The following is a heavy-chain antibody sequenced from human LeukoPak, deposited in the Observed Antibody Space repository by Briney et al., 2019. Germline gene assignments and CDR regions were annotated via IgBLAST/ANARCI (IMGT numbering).Heavy chain of an antibody. CDR2: ISAYNGNT. J-gene: IGHJ4*02. Sequence: ASVKVSCKASGYTFTSYGISWVRQAPGQGLEWMGRISAYNGNTNYAQKLQGRVTMTTDTSTSTAYMELRSLRSDDTAVYYCARDRGIAAAGLIDYWGQGTLVTVSS. V-gene: IGHV1-18*01. CDR1: GYTFTSYG. D-gene: IGHD6-13*01. CDR3: ARDRGIAAAGLIDY.